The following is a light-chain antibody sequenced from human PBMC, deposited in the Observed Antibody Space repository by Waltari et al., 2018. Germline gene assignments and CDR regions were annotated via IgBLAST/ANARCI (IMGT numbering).Light chain of an antibody. CDR1: SGHSSNI. J-gene: IGLJ3*02. CDR2: VNSDGSH. CDR3: ETGGHGTWV. Sequence: QLVLTQSPSAPASLGASVKLTCTLSSGHSSNIIAWLQPRPERGPRYLMKVNSDGSHSKGDDIPDRFSGSSSGAERYLTISSLQSEDEADYYCETGGHGTWVFGGGTKLTVL. V-gene: IGLV4-69*01.